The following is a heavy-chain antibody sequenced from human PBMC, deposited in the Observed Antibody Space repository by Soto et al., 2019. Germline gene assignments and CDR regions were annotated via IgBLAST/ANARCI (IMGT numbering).Heavy chain of an antibody. CDR2: IYDSGST. J-gene: IGHJ4*02. D-gene: IGHD6-6*01. Sequence: QVQLQESGPGLVKPSQTLSLTCTVSGGSISSGGYYWSWIRQHPGKGLEGIGYIYDSGSTYYNPSLKSRDTISGDTSKNQFSLKLSSVTAADTAVYYCAGSLRSSSSGVDDYWGQGTLVTVSS. V-gene: IGHV4-31*03. CDR3: AGSLRSSSSGVDDY. CDR1: GGSISSGGYY.